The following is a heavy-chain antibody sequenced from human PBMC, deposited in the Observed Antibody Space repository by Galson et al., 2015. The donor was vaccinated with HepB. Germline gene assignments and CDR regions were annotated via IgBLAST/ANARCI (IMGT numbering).Heavy chain of an antibody. Sequence: SVKVSCKASGYTFTSYAMNWVRQAPGQGLEWMGWINTNTGNPTYAQGFTGRFVFSLDTSVSTAYLQISSLKAEDTAVYYCARGAYYYDSSGYSRPRGRAFDIWGQGTMVTVSS. CDR3: ARGAYYYDSSGYSRPRGRAFDI. V-gene: IGHV7-4-1*02. J-gene: IGHJ3*02. D-gene: IGHD3-22*01. CDR2: INTNTGNP. CDR1: GYTFTSYA.